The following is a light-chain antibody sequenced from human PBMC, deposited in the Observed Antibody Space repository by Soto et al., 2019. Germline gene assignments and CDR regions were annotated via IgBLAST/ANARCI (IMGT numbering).Light chain of an antibody. Sequence: DILMTQSPDSLAVSLGERATINCKSIQDSFCSPNNKNYLAWYQQKPGQPPKPLIYWASTRESGVPDRSSGSGSGTDFTLTISSLQAEDVAIYYCQQYYSSPTWTFGQGTKVDIK. CDR1: QDSFCSPNNKNY. CDR2: WAS. J-gene: IGKJ1*01. V-gene: IGKV4-1*01. CDR3: QQYYSSPTWT.